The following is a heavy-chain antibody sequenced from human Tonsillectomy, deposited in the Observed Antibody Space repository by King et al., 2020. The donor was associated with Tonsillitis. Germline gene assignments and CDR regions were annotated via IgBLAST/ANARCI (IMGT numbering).Heavy chain of an antibody. D-gene: IGHD6-19*01. V-gene: IGHV4-59*08. CDR1: GDSIGTYY. CDR3: ARHSGYASGWFSY. CDR2: VYYTGAN. J-gene: IGHJ4*02. Sequence: QLQESGPGLVKPSETLSLTCTVSGDSIGTYYWSWIRQPPGKGLEWIGYVYYTGANMYNPSLKTRVTISDDTSKNQFSLRLTSVTAADTAVYYCARHSGYASGWFSYWGQGILVTASA.